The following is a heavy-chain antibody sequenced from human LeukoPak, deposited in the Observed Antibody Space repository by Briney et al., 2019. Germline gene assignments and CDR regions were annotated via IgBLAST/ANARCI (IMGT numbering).Heavy chain of an antibody. V-gene: IGHV3-43*01. CDR1: GFTFYDYT. J-gene: IGHJ4*02. D-gene: IGHD3-22*01. CDR3: AKAPDYYDSSGYLLDY. Sequence: GGSLTLSCAASGFTFYDYTMHWLRHAPGKGLEWVSLISWDGGSTSYADSVKGRFTISRDNSKNTLYLQMNSLRAEDTAVYYCAKAPDYYDSSGYLLDYWGQGTLVTVSS. CDR2: ISWDGGST.